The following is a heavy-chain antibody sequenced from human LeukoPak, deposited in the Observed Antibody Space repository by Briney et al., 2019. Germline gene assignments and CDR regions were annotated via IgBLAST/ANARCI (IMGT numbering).Heavy chain of an antibody. V-gene: IGHV1-69*05. CDR3: ARGPPTSDISSRYPFDS. D-gene: IGHD3-3*01. CDR1: GGTFSSYG. J-gene: IGHJ4*02. CDR2: IIPNFGTA. Sequence: SVKVSCKASGGTFSSYGISWVRQAPGQGLEWMGGIIPNFGTANYAQKFQGRVTITTDASTSTAYMELSSLRSEDTAVYYCARGPPTSDISSRYPFDSSGQGTLVTASS.